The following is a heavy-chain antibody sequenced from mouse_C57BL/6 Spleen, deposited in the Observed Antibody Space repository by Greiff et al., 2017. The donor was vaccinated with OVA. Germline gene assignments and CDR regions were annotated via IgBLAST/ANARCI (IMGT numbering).Heavy chain of an antibody. CDR1: GYTFTDYN. CDR3: ARSGGVDYYAMDY. Sequence: VQLQQSGPELVKPGASVKMSCKASGYTFTDYNMHWVKQSHGKSLEWIGYINPNNGGTSYNQKFKGKATLTVNKSSSTAYMELRSLTSEDSAVYYCARSGGVDYYAMDYWGQGTSVTVSS. V-gene: IGHV1-22*01. CDR2: INPNNGGT. J-gene: IGHJ4*01. D-gene: IGHD1-1*02.